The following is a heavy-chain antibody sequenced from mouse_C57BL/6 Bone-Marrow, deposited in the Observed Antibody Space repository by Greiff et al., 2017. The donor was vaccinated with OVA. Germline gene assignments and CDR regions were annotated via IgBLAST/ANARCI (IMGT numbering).Heavy chain of an antibody. V-gene: IGHV5-15*01. D-gene: IGHD4-1*01. Sequence: DVMLVESGGGLVQPGGSLKLSCAASGFTFSDYGMAWVRQAPRKGPEWVAFISNLAYSIYYADTVTGRFTISRENAKNTLYLEMSRLRSEDTAMYYGARHKNWEEGGVYAKGCWGQGTSVTASS. CDR3: ARHKNWEEGGVYAKGC. CDR2: ISNLAYSI. J-gene: IGHJ4*01. CDR1: GFTFSDYG.